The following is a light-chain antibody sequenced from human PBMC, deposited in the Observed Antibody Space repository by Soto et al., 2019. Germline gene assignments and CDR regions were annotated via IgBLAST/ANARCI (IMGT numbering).Light chain of an antibody. CDR1: QSITSN. CDR3: QEFHNWPLLT. Sequence: EIVMTQSPATLSVSPGERATLSRRASQSITSNLAWYQQKPGQAPRLLIYGASTRATGVPARFSGSGSGTEFTLTISSLQSEDLAIYYCQEFHNWPLLTFGPGTKVEIK. J-gene: IGKJ3*01. V-gene: IGKV3-15*01. CDR2: GAS.